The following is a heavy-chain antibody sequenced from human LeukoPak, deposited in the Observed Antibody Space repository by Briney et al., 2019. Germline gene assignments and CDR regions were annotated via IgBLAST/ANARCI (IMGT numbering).Heavy chain of an antibody. D-gene: IGHD3-10*02. Sequence: GGSLRLSCSASGFTFSDYNMRWIRQAPGKGLEWVSYISSSGSTIYYADSVKGRFTISRDNAKNSLYLQMNSLRAEDTAVYYCAELGITMIGGVWGKGTTVTISS. CDR1: GFTFSDYN. CDR2: ISSSGSTI. J-gene: IGHJ6*04. V-gene: IGHV3-11*04. CDR3: AELGITMIGGV.